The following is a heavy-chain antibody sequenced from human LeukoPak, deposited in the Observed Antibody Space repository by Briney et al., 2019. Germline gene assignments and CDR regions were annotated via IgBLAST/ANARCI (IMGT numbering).Heavy chain of an antibody. D-gene: IGHD3-10*01. CDR1: GGSISSGGYS. V-gene: IGHV4-30-2*01. CDR2: IYHSGST. Sequence: SETLSLTCAVSGGSISSGGYSWSWIRQPPGKGLEWIGYIYHSGSTYYNPSLKSRATISVDRSKNQFSPKLSSVSAADTAVYYCARYHYGSGSLDYWGQGTLVTVSS. J-gene: IGHJ4*02. CDR3: ARYHYGSGSLDY.